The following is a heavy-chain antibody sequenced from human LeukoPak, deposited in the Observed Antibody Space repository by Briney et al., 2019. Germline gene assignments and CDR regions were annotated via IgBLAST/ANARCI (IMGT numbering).Heavy chain of an antibody. CDR2: IYTTGST. CDR1: GGSISSTSYY. CDR3: ARGAYFYGSGINWFDP. D-gene: IGHD3-10*01. Sequence: SETLSLTCTVSGGSISSTSYYWSWIRQPAGKGLEWIGHIYTTGSTNYNPSLKSRVTMSLDTSKNHFSLKLSSVTAADTAVYYCARGAYFYGSGINWFDPWGQGTLITVSS. V-gene: IGHV4-61*09. J-gene: IGHJ5*02.